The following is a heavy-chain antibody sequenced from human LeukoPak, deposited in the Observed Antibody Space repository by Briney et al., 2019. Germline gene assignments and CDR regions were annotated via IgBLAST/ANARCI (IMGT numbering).Heavy chain of an antibody. D-gene: IGHD5-12*01. CDR1: GLTFSSYA. J-gene: IGHJ4*02. CDR3: AKDLDIVATITGN. V-gene: IGHV3-23*01. Sequence: SGGSLRLSCAASGLTFSSYAMSWVRQAPGKGLEWVSGVSGSGGSTYYADSVKGRFTISRDNSKNTLYLQMNSLRAEDTAVYYCAKDLDIVATITGNWGQGTLVTVSS. CDR2: VSGSGGST.